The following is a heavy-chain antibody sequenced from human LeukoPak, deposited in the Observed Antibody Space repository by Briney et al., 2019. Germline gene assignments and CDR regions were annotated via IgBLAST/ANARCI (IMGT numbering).Heavy chain of an antibody. Sequence: GGSLRLSCATSGFTFSDYYMSWIRQAPGKGLEWVSDISSSGSPIYYADSVKGRFTISRDNAKNSLFLQMNSLRAEDTAVYYCAKEEYDSSGDYYYYYMDVWGKGTTVTVSS. J-gene: IGHJ6*03. D-gene: IGHD3-22*01. CDR3: AKEEYDSSGDYYYYYMDV. CDR2: ISSSGSPI. V-gene: IGHV3-11*04. CDR1: GFTFSDYY.